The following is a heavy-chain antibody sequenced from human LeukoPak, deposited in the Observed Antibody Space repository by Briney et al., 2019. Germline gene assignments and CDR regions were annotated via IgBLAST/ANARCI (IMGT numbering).Heavy chain of an antibody. J-gene: IGHJ5*02. CDR2: IKHSGST. CDR3: ARGYSSSWYFNWFDP. V-gene: IGHV4-34*01. D-gene: IGHD6-13*01. Sequence: PSETLSLTCAVYGGSFSGYYWSWIRQPPGKGLEWIGEIKHSGSTNYNPSLKSRVTISVDTSKNQFSLKLSSVTAADTAVYYCARGYSSSWYFNWFDPWGQGTLVTVSS. CDR1: GGSFSGYY.